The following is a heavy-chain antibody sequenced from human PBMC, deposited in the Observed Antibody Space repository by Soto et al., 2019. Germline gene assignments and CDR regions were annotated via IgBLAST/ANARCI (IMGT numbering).Heavy chain of an antibody. D-gene: IGHD6-19*01. CDR1: GFIVGDYG. CDR2: ISWNSGSI. CDR3: AKDYLTDGYSSGWYDH. V-gene: IGHV3-9*01. Sequence: PXGSLRLSFTASGFIVGDYGMHWVRQAPGKGLEWVSGISWNSGSIGYADSVQGRFTISRDNAKNSLYLQMNSLRTEDTAFYYCAKDYLTDGYSSGWYDHWGQRALVTVSS. J-gene: IGHJ5*02.